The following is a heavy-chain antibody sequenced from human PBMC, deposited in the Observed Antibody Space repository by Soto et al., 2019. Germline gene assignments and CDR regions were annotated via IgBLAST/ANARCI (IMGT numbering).Heavy chain of an antibody. J-gene: IGHJ3*02. D-gene: IGHD3-22*01. V-gene: IGHV4-59*01. Sequence: SETLSLTCTVSGGSISSYYWSWIRQPPGKGLEWIGYIYYSRSTNYNPSLKSRVTISVDTSKNQFSLKLSSVTAADTAVYYCARRRYYDSSGYYLGAFDIWGQGTMVTVSS. CDR1: GGSISSYY. CDR2: IYYSRST. CDR3: ARRRYYDSSGYYLGAFDI.